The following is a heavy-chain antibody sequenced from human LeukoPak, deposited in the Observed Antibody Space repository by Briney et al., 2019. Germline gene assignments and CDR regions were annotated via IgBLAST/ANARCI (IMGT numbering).Heavy chain of an antibody. CDR3: AKDGIVGATTDYYYYYMDV. V-gene: IGHV3-30*02. Sequence: GGSLRLSCAASGFTFSSYGMHWVRQAPGKGLEWVAFIRYDGSNKYYADSVKGRFTISRDNSKNTLYLQMNSLRAEDTAVYYCAKDGIVGATTDYYYYYMDVWGKGTTVTVS. CDR1: GFTFSSYG. CDR2: IRYDGSNK. D-gene: IGHD1-26*01. J-gene: IGHJ6*03.